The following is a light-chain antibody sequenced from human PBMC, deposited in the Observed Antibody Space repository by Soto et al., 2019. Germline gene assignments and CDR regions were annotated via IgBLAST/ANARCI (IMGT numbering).Light chain of an antibody. CDR2: EVS. J-gene: IGLJ1*01. Sequence: QSVLTQPASVSGSPGQSITISCTGTSSDVGAYNYVSWYQQQSGKAPKLMIHEVSNRPSGVSNRFSGSKSGNTASLTISGLQAEDEADYYCSSYTTRRVYVFGIGTKVTVL. CDR3: SSYTTRRVYV. CDR1: SSDVGAYNY. V-gene: IGLV2-14*01.